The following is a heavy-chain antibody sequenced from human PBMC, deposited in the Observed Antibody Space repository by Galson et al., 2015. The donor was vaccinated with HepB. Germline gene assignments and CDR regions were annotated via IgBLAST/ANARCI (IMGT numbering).Heavy chain of an antibody. CDR2: VDWQGDE. Sequence: PALVKPTQTLTLTCTFSGFSLTTHGLCVSWIRPPPGKALERLALVDWQGDEYYSTSLRTTTSISKDTSSNQVVLTMTNMYTVDTATYFRALNPWLPHVAVPAHFDSWGQGTPVTVSS. CDR1: GFSLTTHGLC. D-gene: IGHD6-19*01. CDR3: ALNPWLPHVAVPAHFDS. V-gene: IGHV2-70*12. J-gene: IGHJ4*01.